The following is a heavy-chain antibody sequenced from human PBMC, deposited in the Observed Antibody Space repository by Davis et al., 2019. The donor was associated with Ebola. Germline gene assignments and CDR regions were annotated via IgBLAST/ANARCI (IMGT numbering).Heavy chain of an antibody. CDR1: RFTFSNYA. Sequence: GESLKISCAASRFTFSNYAMSWVRQAPGKGLEWVSAISGSGNSTYYADSVKGRFTISRDNSKNTLYLQMNSLRAEDTALYYCARDQDTSPEWNWFDSWGQGTLVTVSS. CDR3: ARDQDTSPEWNWFDS. D-gene: IGHD3-3*01. V-gene: IGHV3-23*01. J-gene: IGHJ5*01. CDR2: ISGSGNST.